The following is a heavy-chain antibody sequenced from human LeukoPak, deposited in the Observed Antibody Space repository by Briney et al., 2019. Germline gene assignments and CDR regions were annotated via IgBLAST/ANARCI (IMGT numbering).Heavy chain of an antibody. CDR1: GFTFSSHW. CDR2: IKKDGSEK. J-gene: IGHJ4*02. CDR3: ARIAVTYTFDY. Sequence: GGSLRLSCAASGFTFSSHWMSWVRQAPGKGLEWVANIKKDGSEKYYVDSVKGRFTISRDNAKNSLYLQMNSLRAEDTAVYYCARIAVTYTFDYWGQGTLVTVSS. V-gene: IGHV3-7*01. D-gene: IGHD4-17*01.